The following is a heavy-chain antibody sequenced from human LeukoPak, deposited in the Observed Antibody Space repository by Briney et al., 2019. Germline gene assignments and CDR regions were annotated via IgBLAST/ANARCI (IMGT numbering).Heavy chain of an antibody. D-gene: IGHD5-18*01. CDR3: ARHLSGVTGYTYGRGIDY. CDR2: IKKDGSEK. J-gene: IGHJ4*02. V-gene: IGHV3-7*01. CDR1: GFTFSSHW. Sequence: GGSLTLSCAASGFTFSSHWMSWVRQAPGKGLEWVANIKKDGSEKYYLDSVRGRFTIPRDNAKTSLYRQMNSLRAEDTAVYYCARHLSGVTGYTYGRGIDYWGQGTLVTVSS.